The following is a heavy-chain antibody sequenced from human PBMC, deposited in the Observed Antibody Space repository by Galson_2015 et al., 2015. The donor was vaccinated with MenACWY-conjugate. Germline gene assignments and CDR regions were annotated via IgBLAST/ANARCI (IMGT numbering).Heavy chain of an antibody. CDR3: ARVGDYSLKD. CDR1: GGSISGYY. D-gene: IGHD4-17*01. V-gene: IGHV4-59*01. J-gene: IGHJ4*02. CDR2: IYYSGNS. Sequence: QVQLQESGPGLVKPSETLSLTCTVSGGSISGYYWSWIRQPPGKGLEWIGHIYYSGNSNYNPSLKSRVTISVDTSKNQFSLKLSSVTAADTAVYYCARVGDYSLKDWGQGTLVTVSS.